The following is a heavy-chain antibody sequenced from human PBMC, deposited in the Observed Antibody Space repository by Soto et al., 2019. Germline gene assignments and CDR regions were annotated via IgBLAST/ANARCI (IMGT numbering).Heavy chain of an antibody. D-gene: IGHD3-10*01. CDR3: ARFHYGSGSHQMYYYYGMDV. CDR1: GDSVSSNSAA. J-gene: IGHJ6*02. Sequence: QSQTLSLTCAISGDSVSSNSAAWNWIRQSPSRGLEWLGRTYYRSKWYNDYAVSVKSRITINPDTSKNQFSLQLNSVTPEDTTVYYCARFHYGSGSHQMYYYYGMDVWGQGTTVTVSS. V-gene: IGHV6-1*01. CDR2: TYYRSKWYN.